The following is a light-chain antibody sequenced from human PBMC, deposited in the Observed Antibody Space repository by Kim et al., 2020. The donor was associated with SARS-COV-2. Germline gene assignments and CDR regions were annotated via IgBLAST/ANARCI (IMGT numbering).Light chain of an antibody. V-gene: IGKV3-20*01. CDR3: QQYGLSPRT. CDR2: GAS. Sequence: SPGKRATLPCRATQTVGNNYLAWHQQKPGQAPRLLIYGASNRATGIPDRFSGSGSGTGFTLTISRLEPEDSAVYYCQQYGLSPRTFGQGTKVDIK. CDR1: QTVGNNY. J-gene: IGKJ1*01.